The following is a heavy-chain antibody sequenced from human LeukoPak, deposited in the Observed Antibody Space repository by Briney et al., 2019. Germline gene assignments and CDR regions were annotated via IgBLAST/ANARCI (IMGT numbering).Heavy chain of an antibody. Sequence: PSETLSLTXTVSGGSISSYYWSWIRQPAGKGLEWIGRIYTSGSTNYNPSLKSRVTMSVDTSKNQFSLKLSSVTAADTAVYYCARETYYYGSGSYYYMDVWGKGTTVTVSS. D-gene: IGHD3-10*01. CDR3: ARETYYYGSGSYYYMDV. CDR1: GGSISSYY. CDR2: IYTSGST. J-gene: IGHJ6*03. V-gene: IGHV4-4*07.